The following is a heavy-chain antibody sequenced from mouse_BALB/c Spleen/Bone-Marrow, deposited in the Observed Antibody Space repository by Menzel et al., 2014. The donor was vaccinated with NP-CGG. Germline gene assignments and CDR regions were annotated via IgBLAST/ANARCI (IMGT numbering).Heavy chain of an antibody. V-gene: IGHV1-80*01. CDR1: GYVFSTYW. J-gene: IGHJ2*01. CDR2: IYPGDGDT. CDR3: ARSGYGSSYDY. D-gene: IGHD1-1*01. Sequence: QVQLKESGAELVRPGSSVKISCKASGYVFSTYWMNWVKQRPGQGLEWIGQIYPGDGDTNYNGKFKGTATLTADKSSSTAYMQLSSLTSEDSAVYFCARSGYGSSYDYWGQGTTLTVFS.